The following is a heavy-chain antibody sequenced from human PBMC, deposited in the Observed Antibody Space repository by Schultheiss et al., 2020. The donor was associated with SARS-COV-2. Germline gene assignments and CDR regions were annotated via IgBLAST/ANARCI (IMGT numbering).Heavy chain of an antibody. J-gene: IGHJ4*02. V-gene: IGHV1-18*01. CDR3: ARVYGDYGGNGPDY. CDR2: MNPNSGGT. Sequence: ASVKVSCKASGYTFTSYDINWVRQATGQGLEWMGWMNPNSGGTNYAQKLQGRVTMTTDTSTSTAYMELRSLRSDDTAVYYCARVYGDYGGNGPDYWGQGTLVTVSS. CDR1: GYTFTSYD. D-gene: IGHD4-23*01.